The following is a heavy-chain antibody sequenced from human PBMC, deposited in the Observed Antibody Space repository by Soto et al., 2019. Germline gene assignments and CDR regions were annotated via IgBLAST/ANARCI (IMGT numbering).Heavy chain of an antibody. Sequence: PGGSLRLSCAASGFTFSTYAMQWVRQAPGKGLEFVSSISSNGGTTNYAYSVKGRFTISRDNSRDTLYLQMGSLRPEDMAVYYCARDGRAMNDYWGQGTLVPVSS. D-gene: IGHD5-18*01. CDR1: GFTFSTYA. V-gene: IGHV3-64*01. J-gene: IGHJ4*02. CDR3: ARDGRAMNDY. CDR2: ISSNGGTT.